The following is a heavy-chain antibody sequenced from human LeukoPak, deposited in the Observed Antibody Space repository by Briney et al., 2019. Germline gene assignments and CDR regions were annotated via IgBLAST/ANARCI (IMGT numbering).Heavy chain of an antibody. D-gene: IGHD6-13*01. CDR1: AFTFNDYA. V-gene: IGHV3-9*01. CDR3: AREGYSSSWYVY. Sequence: GGSLRLSCAASAFTFNDYAMHWVRQVPGKGLEWVSGITWNSGSIGYADSVKGRFTISRDNAKNSLYLQMNSLRAEDTAVYYCAREGYSSSWYVYWGQGTLVTVSS. CDR2: ITWNSGSI. J-gene: IGHJ4*02.